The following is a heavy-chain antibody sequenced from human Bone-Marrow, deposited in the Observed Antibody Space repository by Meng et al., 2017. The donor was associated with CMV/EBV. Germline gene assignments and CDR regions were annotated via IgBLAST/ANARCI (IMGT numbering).Heavy chain of an antibody. CDR1: GFTFSSYS. Sequence: GGSLRLSCAASGFTFSSYSMNWVRQAPGKGLEWVSSISSSSSYIYYADSVKGRFTISRDNAKNSLYLQMNSLRAEDTAVYYCAREDSQLLRDTIFGVVIDYYYYYGMAGWGQGTTVTVSS. J-gene: IGHJ6*02. D-gene: IGHD3-3*01. V-gene: IGHV3-21*01. CDR2: ISSSSSYI. CDR3: AREDSQLLRDTIFGVVIDYYYYYGMAG.